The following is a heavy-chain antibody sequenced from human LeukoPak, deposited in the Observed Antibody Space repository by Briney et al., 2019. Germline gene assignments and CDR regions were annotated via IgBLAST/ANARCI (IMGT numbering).Heavy chain of an antibody. CDR2: IYHSRST. CDR1: GYSISSGYY. CDR3: ARTNGIPAFDI. Sequence: SETLSLTCTVSGYSISSGYYWGWIRQPPGKGLEWIGSIYHSRSTYYNPSLKSRVTISVDTSKNQFSLKLSSVTAADTAVYYCARTNGIPAFDIWGQGTMVTVSS. J-gene: IGHJ3*02. D-gene: IGHD2-21*01. V-gene: IGHV4-38-2*02.